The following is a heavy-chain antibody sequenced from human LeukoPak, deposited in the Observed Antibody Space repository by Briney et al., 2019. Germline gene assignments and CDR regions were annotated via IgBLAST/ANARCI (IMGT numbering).Heavy chain of an antibody. CDR3: ARDSQLLLASPFDY. CDR2: ISAYNGNT. D-gene: IGHD2-2*01. CDR1: GYTFTSYG. J-gene: IGHJ4*02. V-gene: IGHV1-18*01. Sequence: ASVKVSCKASGYTFTSYGISWVRRAPGQGLEWMGWISAYNGNTNYAQKLQGRVTMTTDTSTSTAYMELRSLRSDDTAVYYCARDSQLLLASPFDYWGQGTLVTVSS.